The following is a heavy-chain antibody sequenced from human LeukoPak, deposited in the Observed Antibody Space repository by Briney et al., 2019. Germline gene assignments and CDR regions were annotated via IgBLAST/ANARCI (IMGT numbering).Heavy chain of an antibody. J-gene: IGHJ4*02. CDR1: GGSVSTYY. CDR3: ARHDAGIAARPFDN. CDR2: IHASGPT. V-gene: IGHV4-4*09. Sequence: SETLSLTCTVSGGSVSTYYWSWIRRPPGKGLEWIAYIHASGPTNYNPSLKSRITISVDTSKNQFSLKLSSVTAADTAVYYCARHDAGIAARPFDNWGQGTLVTVSS. D-gene: IGHD6-6*01.